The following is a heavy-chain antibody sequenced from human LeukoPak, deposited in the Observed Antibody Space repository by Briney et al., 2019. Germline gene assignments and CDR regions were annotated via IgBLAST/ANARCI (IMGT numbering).Heavy chain of an antibody. CDR1: GGTFSSYA. CDR3: AKIPPTYCGGDCPPDGYHFDY. Sequence: SVKVSCKASGGTFSSYAISWVRQAPGQGLEWMGGIIPIFGTANYAQKFQGRVTITTDESTSTAYMELSSLRSGDKAVYYCAKIPPTYCGGDCPPDGYHFDYWGQRTLVTVSS. CDR2: IIPIFGTA. D-gene: IGHD2-21*02. V-gene: IGHV1-69*05. J-gene: IGHJ4*02.